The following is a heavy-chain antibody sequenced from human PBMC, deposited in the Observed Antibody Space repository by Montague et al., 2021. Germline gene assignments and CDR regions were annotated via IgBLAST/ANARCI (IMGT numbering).Heavy chain of an antibody. V-gene: IGHV3-23*01. CDR2: MNAGSGNT. D-gene: IGHD2-2*01. J-gene: IGHJ4*02. CDR3: ARDGPRTHYFVY. CDR1: GFTFSSYA. Sequence: SLILSCAASGFTFSSYAMSWVRQTPVQGLEWVSTMNAGSGNTYYXDSVKGRFTISRDNSKNTLYLQMNSLRAEDTAVYYCARDGPRTHYFVYWGQGALVTVPS.